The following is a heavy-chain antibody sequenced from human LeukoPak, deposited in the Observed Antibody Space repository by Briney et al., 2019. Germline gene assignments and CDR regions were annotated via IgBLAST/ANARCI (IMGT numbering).Heavy chain of an antibody. CDR1: GGTFSSYA. CDR3: ARGDNWNYLFDY. V-gene: IGHV1-69*01. J-gene: IGHJ4*02. D-gene: IGHD1-7*01. CDR2: IIPIFGTA. Sequence: SVKVSCKASGGTFSSYAISWVPQAPGQGLEWMGGIIPIFGTANYAQKFQGRVTITADESTSTAYMELSSLRSEDTAEYYCARGDNWNYLFDYWGQGTLVTVSS.